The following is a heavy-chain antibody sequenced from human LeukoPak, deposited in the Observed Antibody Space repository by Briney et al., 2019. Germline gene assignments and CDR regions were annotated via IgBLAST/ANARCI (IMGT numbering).Heavy chain of an antibody. J-gene: IGHJ6*03. Sequence: NPSETLSLTCTVSGGFFSSSSHYWGWIRQPPGKGLQWIGSIYYSGSMYSNPSLGRRVTILGDTSKNEFSLRLTSVTAADTAVYYCARHGEGVYRDYVNPGKPNYFMDVWGKGTTVIVSS. V-gene: IGHV4-39*01. CDR2: IYYSGSM. D-gene: IGHD2-8*01. CDR1: GGFFSSSSHY. CDR3: ARHGEGVYRDYVNPGKPNYFMDV.